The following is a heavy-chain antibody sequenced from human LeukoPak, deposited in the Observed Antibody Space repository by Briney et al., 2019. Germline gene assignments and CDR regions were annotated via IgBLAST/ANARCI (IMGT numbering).Heavy chain of an antibody. J-gene: IGHJ4*02. CDR2: IYTSGST. CDR1: GGSISNYY. D-gene: IGHD3-22*01. Sequence: SETLSLTCTVSGGSISNYYWSWLRQSAGKGLEWIGRIYTSGSTNYNPSLKSRVSMSVDTSKNQFSLRLRSVTAADTAVYYCARESGYYYDTSGYTFDYWGQRILVTVSS. V-gene: IGHV4-4*07. CDR3: ARESGYYYDTSGYTFDY.